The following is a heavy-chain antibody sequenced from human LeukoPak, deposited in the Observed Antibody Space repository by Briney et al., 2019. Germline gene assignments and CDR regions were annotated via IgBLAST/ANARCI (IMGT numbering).Heavy chain of an antibody. J-gene: IGHJ4*02. CDR3: ARDYSIAAAGPFDY. V-gene: IGHV1-69*13. CDR1: GGTFSSYA. CDR2: IIPIFGTA. D-gene: IGHD6-13*01. Sequence: SVKVSCKASGGTFSSYAISWVRQAPGQGLEWMGGIIPIFGTANYAQKFQGRVTITADESTSTAYMELSSLRSEGTAVYYCARDYSIAAAGPFDYWGQGTLVTVSS.